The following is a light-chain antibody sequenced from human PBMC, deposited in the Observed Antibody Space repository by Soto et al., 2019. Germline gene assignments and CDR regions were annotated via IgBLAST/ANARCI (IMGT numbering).Light chain of an antibody. CDR2: GAS. V-gene: IGKV3-15*01. Sequence: EIVMKQSPATLSVSTGERATLSFRASQSVSSNLAWYQQKPGQAPRLLIYGASTRATGIPARFSGSGSGTEFTLTISSLEPEDLAVYYCQQRSSAITFGQGTRLEI. J-gene: IGKJ5*01. CDR1: QSVSSN. CDR3: QQRSSAIT.